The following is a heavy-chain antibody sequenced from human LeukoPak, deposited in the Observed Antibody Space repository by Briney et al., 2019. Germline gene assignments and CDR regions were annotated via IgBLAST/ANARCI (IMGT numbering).Heavy chain of an antibody. Sequence: KTSETLSLTCTVSGGSISSSSYYWGWIRQPPGKGLEWIGSIYYSGSTYYNPSLKSRVTISVDTSKKQISLKLSSVTAADTAVYYCARHTPGGIAAAGWGQGTLVTVSS. CDR2: IYYSGST. V-gene: IGHV4-39*01. J-gene: IGHJ4*02. CDR1: GGSISSSSYY. D-gene: IGHD6-13*01. CDR3: ARHTPGGIAAAG.